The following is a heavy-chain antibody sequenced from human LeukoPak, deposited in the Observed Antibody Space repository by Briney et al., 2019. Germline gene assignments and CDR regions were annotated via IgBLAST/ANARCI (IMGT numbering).Heavy chain of an antibody. Sequence: ASVTVSCKASGYTLAKYAIHWVRQAPGPRLEWIGWINAGNGNTRYSQKFQGGVTITRDTSASTAYMELSSLRSEDTEVYYCARSILVVPVASHYNYGVDVWGQGTTVTVSS. J-gene: IGHJ6*02. CDR2: INAGNGNT. CDR1: GYTLAKYA. D-gene: IGHD2-2*01. V-gene: IGHV1-3*01. CDR3: ARSILVVPVASHYNYGVDV.